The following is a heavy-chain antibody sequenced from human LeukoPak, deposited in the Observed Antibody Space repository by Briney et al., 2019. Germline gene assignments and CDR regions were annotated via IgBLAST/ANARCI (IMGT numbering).Heavy chain of an antibody. CDR2: IXXDXXXT. D-gene: IGHD3-22*01. J-gene: IGHJ4*02. V-gene: IGHV3-74*01. Sequence: IXXDXXXTXXXDXVXGRXTXSRDNXKNTLYLQMNSLRVEDTAVYYCPXVKXYDXSGPFDXWGQGTLVTVSS. CDR3: PXVKXYDXSGPFDX.